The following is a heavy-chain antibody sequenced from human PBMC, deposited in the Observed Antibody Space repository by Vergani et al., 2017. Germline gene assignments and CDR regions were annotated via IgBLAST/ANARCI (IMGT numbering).Heavy chain of an antibody. J-gene: IGHJ6*03. Sequence: QVQLVESGGGLVKPGGSLRLSCAASGFTFSDYYMSWIRQAPGKGLEWVSYISSSGNTIYYADSVKGRFTISRDNAKNSLYLQMNSLRAEDTAVYYCARGWYCSSTSCYQGVMDVWGKGTTVTVSS. CDR2: ISSSGNTI. CDR3: ARGWYCSSTSCYQGVMDV. D-gene: IGHD2-2*01. V-gene: IGHV3-11*04. CDR1: GFTFSDYY.